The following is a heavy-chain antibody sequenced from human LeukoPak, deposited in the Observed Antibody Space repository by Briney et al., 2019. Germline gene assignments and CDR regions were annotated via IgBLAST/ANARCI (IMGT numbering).Heavy chain of an antibody. J-gene: IGHJ4*02. V-gene: IGHV4-34*01. Sequence: SETLSLTCAVYGGSFSGYYWSWIRQSPGKGLEWIGEINHSGSTNYNPSLKSRVTISLDTSKNQFSLKLSSVTAADTAVYYCARDLLNEGNHLDYWGQGTLVTVSS. CDR1: GGSFSGYY. CDR2: INHSGST. D-gene: IGHD4-23*01. CDR3: ARDLLNEGNHLDY.